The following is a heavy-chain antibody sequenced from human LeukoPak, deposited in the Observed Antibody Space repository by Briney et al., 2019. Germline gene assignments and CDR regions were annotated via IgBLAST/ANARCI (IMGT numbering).Heavy chain of an antibody. D-gene: IGHD1-26*01. CDR2: IHRSGST. CDR3: GSRIVGALNY. J-gene: IGHJ4*02. Sequence: SGTLSLTCGVSGGSISNGNWWSWVRQPPGKGLEWIGEIHRSGSTNCNPSLKSRVTISVDKSKNQFSLMLTSVTAADTAVYYCGSRIVGALNYWGQGTLVTVSS. CDR1: GGSISNGNW. V-gene: IGHV4-4*02.